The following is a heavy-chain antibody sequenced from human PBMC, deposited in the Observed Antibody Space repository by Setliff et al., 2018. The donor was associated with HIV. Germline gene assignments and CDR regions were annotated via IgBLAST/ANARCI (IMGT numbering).Heavy chain of an antibody. CDR3: ARGTTLNVVPDAFDI. J-gene: IGHJ3*02. CDR1: GYSISSGYY. Sequence: PSETLSLTCTVTGYSISSGYYWAWIRQPPGKGLEWIGYIYHAGNTYYNPSLKSRVTISVDTSKNQISLRPNSLTAADTAVYYCARGTTLNVVPDAFDIWGQGTMVTVSS. V-gene: IGHV4-38-2*02. CDR2: IYHAGNT. D-gene: IGHD4-17*01.